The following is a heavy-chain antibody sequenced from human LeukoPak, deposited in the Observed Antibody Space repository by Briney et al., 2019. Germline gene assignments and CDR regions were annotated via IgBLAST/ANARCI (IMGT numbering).Heavy chain of an antibody. CDR1: GDTFKKYS. J-gene: IGHJ6*03. V-gene: IGHV1-69*05. Sequence: SVKVSCKASGDTFKKYSISWVRQAPGQGLEWMGRIIPMFSTANYAQKFQGRVTITTDESTGTNYMQLSGLGSEDTAVYYCASVRPPNAYSGSQYYMDVWGKGTTVTVS. CDR3: ASVRPPNAYSGSQYYMDV. D-gene: IGHD1-26*01. CDR2: IIPMFSTA.